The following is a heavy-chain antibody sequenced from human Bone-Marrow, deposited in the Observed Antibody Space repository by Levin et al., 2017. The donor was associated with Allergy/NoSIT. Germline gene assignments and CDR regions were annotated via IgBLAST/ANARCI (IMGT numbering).Heavy chain of an antibody. V-gene: IGHV4-59*01. CDR2: IHYRGGT. CDR3: ARDQGADGYSQNFDF. Sequence: PSETLSLTCAVSGGAITSYYWSWLRQSPGKGLEWIGYIHYRGGTKYNPSLKDRVTISADTSKNQFFLMLTSVTVADTALYYCARDQGADGYSQNFDFWGQGILVTISS. D-gene: IGHD5-18*01. J-gene: IGHJ4*02. CDR1: GGAITSYY.